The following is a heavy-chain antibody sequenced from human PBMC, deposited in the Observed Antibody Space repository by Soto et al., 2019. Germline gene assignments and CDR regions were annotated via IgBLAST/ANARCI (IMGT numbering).Heavy chain of an antibody. CDR2: IDGSGTAM. V-gene: IGHV3-48*02. Sequence: LRLSCAASGFTFSNFRMNWIRQAPGRGLEWVSHIDGSGTAMSYVDSVKGRFTISRDNAKNSLYLEMTSLRDEDTAVYYCARQLYTVVTPQDYWGRGTLVTVSS. J-gene: IGHJ4*02. CDR3: ARQLYTVVTPQDY. CDR1: GFTFSNFR. D-gene: IGHD2-21*02.